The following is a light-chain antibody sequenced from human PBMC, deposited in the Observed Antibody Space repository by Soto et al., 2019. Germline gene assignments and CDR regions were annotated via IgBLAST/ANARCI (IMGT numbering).Light chain of an antibody. V-gene: IGKV3D-15*01. CDR1: QSVSSK. Sequence: ETMMTQSPATLSVSPGERSTLSCRAIQSVSSKLAWYQQKPGQAPRLLIYGASTRATGIPARFSGSGSGTEFTLSISSLQSEDSAVYYCQQYNNWPPITFGQGTRLEIK. CDR3: QQYNNWPPIT. J-gene: IGKJ5*01. CDR2: GAS.